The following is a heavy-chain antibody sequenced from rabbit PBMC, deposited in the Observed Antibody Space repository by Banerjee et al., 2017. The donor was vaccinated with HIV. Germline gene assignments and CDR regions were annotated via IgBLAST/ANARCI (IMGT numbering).Heavy chain of an antibody. Sequence: QEQLVESGGGLVQPTGSLTLTCKASGFSFGDRDVMCWVRQAPGKGLEWIACINAATGKPVYATWAKGRFTISRTSSTTVTLRMTSLTAADRAAYFCARGVSGYGHFNLWGQGTLVTVS. V-gene: IGHV1S45*01. CDR3: ARGVSGYGHFNL. D-gene: IGHD6-1*01. CDR2: INAATGKP. J-gene: IGHJ4*01. CDR1: GFSFGDRDV.